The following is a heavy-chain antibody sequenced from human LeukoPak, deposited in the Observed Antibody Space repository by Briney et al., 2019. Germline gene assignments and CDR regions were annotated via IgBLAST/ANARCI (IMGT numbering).Heavy chain of an antibody. CDR1: GYTFTSYA. V-gene: IGHV1-3*01. CDR3: AREGDSSGWPLFDY. Sequence: ASVKVSCKASGYTFTSYAMHWVRQAPGQRLEWMGWINAGNGNTKYSQKFQGRVTITRDTSASTAYMELSSLRSEDTAVYYCAREGDSSGWPLFDYWGQGTLVTVSS. D-gene: IGHD6-19*01. CDR2: INAGNGNT. J-gene: IGHJ4*02.